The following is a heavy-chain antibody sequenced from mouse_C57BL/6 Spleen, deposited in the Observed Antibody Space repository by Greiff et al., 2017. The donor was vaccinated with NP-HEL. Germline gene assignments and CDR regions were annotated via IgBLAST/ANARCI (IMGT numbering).Heavy chain of an antibody. CDR1: GYTFTDYE. CDR3: TRHYGSSYYWYFDV. Sequence: VQLQQSGAELVRPGASVTLSCKASGYTFTDYEMHWVKQTPVHGLEWIGAIDPETGGTAYNQKFKGKAILTADKSSSTAYMELRSLTSEDSAVYYCTRHYGSSYYWYFDVWGTGTTVTVSS. CDR2: IDPETGGT. D-gene: IGHD1-1*01. V-gene: IGHV1-15*01. J-gene: IGHJ1*03.